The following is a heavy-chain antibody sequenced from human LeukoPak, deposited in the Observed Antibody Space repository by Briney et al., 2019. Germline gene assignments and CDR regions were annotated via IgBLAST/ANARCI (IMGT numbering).Heavy chain of an antibody. J-gene: IGHJ4*02. D-gene: IGHD6-13*01. CDR3: ARDILEAGLFFDY. V-gene: IGHV1-69*04. CDR2: IIPILGIA. CDR1: GGTFSSYA. Sequence: ASVKVSCKASGGTFSSYAISWVRQAPGQGLEWMGRIIPILGIANYAQKFQGRVTITADKSTSTAYMELSSLRSEDTAVYYCARDILEAGLFFDYWGLGTLVTVSS.